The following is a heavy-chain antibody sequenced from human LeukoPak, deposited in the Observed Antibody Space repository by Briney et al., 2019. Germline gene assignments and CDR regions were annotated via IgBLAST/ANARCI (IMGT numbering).Heavy chain of an antibody. CDR2: IKKDGSDK. V-gene: IGHV3-7*03. J-gene: IGHJ4*02. CDR1: GFTFSTSW. D-gene: IGHD6-13*01. Sequence: GGSLRLSCAASGFTFSTSWMTWVRQAPGKGLEWVANIKKDGSDKYYMDSVKGRFTISRDNAKNSLYLQMNSLRAEDTAVYYCAKDSGWFRFDYWGQGTLVTVSS. CDR3: AKDSGWFRFDY.